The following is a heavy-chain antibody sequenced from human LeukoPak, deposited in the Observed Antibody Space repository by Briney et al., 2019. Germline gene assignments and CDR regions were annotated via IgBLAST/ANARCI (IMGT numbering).Heavy chain of an antibody. CDR3: ATAGIQLWLRSGDAFDI. CDR1: GYTLTELS. Sequence: ASVKVSCKVSGYTLTELSIHWVRQAPGKGLEWMGDFDPEDGETIYAQKSQGRVTMTEDTSTDTAYMELSSLRSEDTAVYYCATAGIQLWLRSGDAFDIWGQGTMVTVSS. D-gene: IGHD5-18*01. CDR2: FDPEDGET. V-gene: IGHV1-24*01. J-gene: IGHJ3*02.